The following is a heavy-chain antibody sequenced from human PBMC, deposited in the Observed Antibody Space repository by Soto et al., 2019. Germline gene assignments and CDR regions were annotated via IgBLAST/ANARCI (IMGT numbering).Heavy chain of an antibody. J-gene: IGHJ6*02. CDR1: GGSISSDGFS. CDR3: AGYDSGSYYYGMDV. V-gene: IGHV4-30-2*01. Sequence: QLQLQESGSGLVKPSQTLSLTCAVSGGSISSDGFSWSWIRQPPGKGLEWIGYIYHSGTTYYNPSLTSRVTISVDRSKNQFSLNLTSVTAADTAVYYCAGYDSGSYYYGMDVWGQGTTVTVSS. D-gene: IGHD3-10*01. CDR2: IYHSGTT.